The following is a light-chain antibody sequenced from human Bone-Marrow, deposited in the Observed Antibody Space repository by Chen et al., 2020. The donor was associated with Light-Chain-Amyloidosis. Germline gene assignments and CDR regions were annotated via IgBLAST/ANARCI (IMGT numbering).Light chain of an antibody. V-gene: IGLV3-21*02. CDR2: DDS. CDR3: QVWDRSSDRPV. CDR1: NIGSTS. J-gene: IGLJ3*02. Sequence: SYVLTQPSSVSVAPGQTATIACGGNNIGSTSVHWYQQTPGQAPLLVVYDDSDRPSGIPERLSGSPAGNTATLTLSRVEAGDEADYYCQVWDRSSDRPVFGGGTKLTVL.